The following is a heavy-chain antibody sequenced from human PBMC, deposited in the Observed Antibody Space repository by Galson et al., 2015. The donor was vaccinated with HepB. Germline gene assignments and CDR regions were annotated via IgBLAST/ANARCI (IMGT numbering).Heavy chain of an antibody. CDR3: AKGAVLVVTPHYFDY. V-gene: IGHV3-23*01. CDR1: GFTFTSYA. CDR2: IGHSGNKT. J-gene: IGHJ4*02. Sequence: SLRLSCAASGFTFTSYAMNWVRQAPGKGLEWVSSIGHSGNKTYDADSVKGRFTISRDNSKNTVSLHRSSLRAEDTAIYYCAKGAVLVVTPHYFDYWGQGTLVTVSS. D-gene: IGHD2-21*02.